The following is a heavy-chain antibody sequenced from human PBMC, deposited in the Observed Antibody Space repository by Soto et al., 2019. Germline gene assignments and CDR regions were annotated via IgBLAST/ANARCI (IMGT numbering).Heavy chain of an antibody. CDR3: TTTLPFIAAADNGMDV. J-gene: IGHJ6*02. D-gene: IGHD6-13*01. V-gene: IGHV3-15*07. CDR1: GFTFSNAW. CDR2: IKSKTDGGTT. Sequence: GGSLRLSCAASGFTFSNAWMNWVRQAPGKGLEWVGRIKSKTDGGTTDYAAPVKGRFTISRDDSKNTLYLQMNSLKTEDTAVYYCTTTLPFIAAADNGMDVWGQGTTVTVSS.